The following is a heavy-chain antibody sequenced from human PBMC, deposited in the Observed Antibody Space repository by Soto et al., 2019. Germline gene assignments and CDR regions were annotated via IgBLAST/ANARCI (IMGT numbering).Heavy chain of an antibody. CDR1: RFTFSDYY. J-gene: IGHJ2*01. V-gene: IGHV3-11*06. D-gene: IGHD2-15*01. Sequence: QVQLVESGGGLVKPGGSLRLSCAASRFTFSDYYMSWIRQAPGKGLEWVSYISSSSTYTNFADSVKGRFTISRDNAKNSLYLQMNSLRAEDTAVYYCARAGVSVVAATPTSYWYFDLWGRGTLVTVSS. CDR2: ISSSSTYT. CDR3: ARAGVSVVAATPTSYWYFDL.